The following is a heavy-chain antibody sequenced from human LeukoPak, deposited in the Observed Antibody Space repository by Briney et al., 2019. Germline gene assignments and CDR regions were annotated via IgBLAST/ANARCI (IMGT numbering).Heavy chain of an antibody. D-gene: IGHD4-11*01. Sequence: GGSLRLSWVTSAFSFSDNGMHCASQAQGKGREWEPFIRDVGSNSYYSDSVKGRFTISRDNSKNTLYLQMNSLRAEDTAVYFCARERNDYSHYGWFDPWGQGTLVTVSS. CDR2: IRDVGSNS. CDR1: AFSFSDNG. CDR3: ARERNDYSHYGWFDP. V-gene: IGHV3-30*02. J-gene: IGHJ5*02.